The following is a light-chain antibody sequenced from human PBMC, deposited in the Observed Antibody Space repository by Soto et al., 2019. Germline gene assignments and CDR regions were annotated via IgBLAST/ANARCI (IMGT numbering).Light chain of an antibody. CDR2: RAS. J-gene: IGKJ2*01. CDR1: ESISRW. V-gene: IGKV1-5*03. CDR3: QQYKSYSPYT. Sequence: DIRMTQSPSTLSASLGDRVTITCRASESISRWLAWYQQKPGKAPKLLIYRASTLENGVLSRISGSGSGTDFTLTISNLQPDDFASYYCQQYKSYSPYTFGQGTRWIS.